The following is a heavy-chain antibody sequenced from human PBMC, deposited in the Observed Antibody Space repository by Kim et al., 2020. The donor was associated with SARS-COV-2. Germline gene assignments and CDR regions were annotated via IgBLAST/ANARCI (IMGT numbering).Heavy chain of an antibody. CDR3: ARVGSTRLSGWFDP. CDR1: GFIFSSYA. Sequence: GGSLRLSCSVSGFIFSSYAMHWVRQSPNEGLEWVAVISFDGFHKYHADSVKGRFTISRDNSKNTLYLQMNSLRGDDTAVYYCARVGSTRLSGWFDPWGQRTLVTVSS. V-gene: IGHV3-30*04. CDR2: ISFDGFHK. D-gene: IGHD3-10*01. J-gene: IGHJ5*02.